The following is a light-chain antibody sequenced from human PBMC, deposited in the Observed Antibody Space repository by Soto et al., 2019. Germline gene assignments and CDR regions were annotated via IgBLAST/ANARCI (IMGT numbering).Light chain of an antibody. CDR1: SSNIGRNS. J-gene: IGLJ3*02. CDR2: SNY. Sequence: QSVLTQPPSASETPEQRVTISCSGSSSNIGRNSVNWYQHLPGTAPKLLIYSNYQRPSGVPDRFSGSKSGTSASLAISGLQSEDDADYSCAAWDDSLNALLFGGGTKLTVL. CDR3: AAWDDSLNALL. V-gene: IGLV1-44*01.